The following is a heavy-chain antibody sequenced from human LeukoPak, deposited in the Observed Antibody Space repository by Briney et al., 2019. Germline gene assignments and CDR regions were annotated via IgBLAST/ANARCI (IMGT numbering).Heavy chain of an antibody. V-gene: IGHV3-30*02. CDR2: IRYDGSNK. CDR3: AKSPATRRGLPVDY. D-gene: IGHD2-2*01. CDR1: GFTLSSSG. J-gene: IGHJ4*02. Sequence: PGGSLRLSCAESGFTLSSSGMHWVRQAPGKGLEWVAFIRYDGSNKNFADSVKGRFTISRDNSKNTLYLQMNSLRAEDTAVYYCAKSPATRRGLPVDYWGQGILVTVSS.